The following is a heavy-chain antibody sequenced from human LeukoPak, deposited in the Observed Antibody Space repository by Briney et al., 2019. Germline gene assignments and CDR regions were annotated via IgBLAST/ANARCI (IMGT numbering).Heavy chain of an antibody. J-gene: IGHJ4*02. CDR1: GFIFSSNY. V-gene: IGHV3-66*01. CDR3: ARSAGIAATIVLGY. CDR2: IYSGGSK. Sequence: GGSLRLSCAASGFIFSSNYMSWVRQAPGKGLEWGSIIYSGGSKSYSDSVKGRFTISRDNSKNTLYLQMSSLRAEDTAVYYCARSAGIAATIVLGYWGQGTLVTVSS. D-gene: IGHD5-12*01.